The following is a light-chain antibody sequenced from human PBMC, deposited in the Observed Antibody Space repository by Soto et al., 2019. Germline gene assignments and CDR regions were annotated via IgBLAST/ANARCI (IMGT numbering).Light chain of an antibody. V-gene: IGKV3-15*01. CDR2: DAS. CDR3: QQHNNWPLT. CDR1: QSVSYK. J-gene: IGKJ4*01. Sequence: VMTQSPGPMSVSPGERATLTCRASQSVSYKVAWYQQRRGQAPRLLIYDASTRATGIPTRFSGSGSGTEFTLTISSLQSEDFAIYYCQQHNNWPLTFGGGAKVEIK.